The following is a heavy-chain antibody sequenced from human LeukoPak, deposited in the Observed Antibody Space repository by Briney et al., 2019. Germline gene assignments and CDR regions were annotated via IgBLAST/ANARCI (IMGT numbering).Heavy chain of an antibody. CDR3: ARAGAYYYGSGRGWFDP. Sequence: ETLSLTCAVYGGSFSGYYWSWIRQPPGKGLEWIGEINHSGSTNYNPSLKSRVTISVDTSKNQFSLKLSSVTAADTAVYYCARAGAYYYGSGRGWFDPWGQGTLVTVSS. J-gene: IGHJ5*02. CDR1: GGSFSGYY. V-gene: IGHV4-34*01. D-gene: IGHD3-10*01. CDR2: INHSGST.